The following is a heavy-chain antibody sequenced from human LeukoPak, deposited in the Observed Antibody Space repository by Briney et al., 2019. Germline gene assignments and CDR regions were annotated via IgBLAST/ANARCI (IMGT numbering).Heavy chain of an antibody. J-gene: IGHJ4*02. CDR2: MYPGDSDT. Sequence: GESLKISCKGSGYNFTSYWIGWVRQMPGKGPEWMGIMYPGDSDTRYSPSFQGQVTISADKSITTADVQWSSLKASDTAMYYCARAYYGSSGFDYWGQGTLVTVSS. CDR3: ARAYYGSSGFDY. V-gene: IGHV5-51*01. D-gene: IGHD3-10*01. CDR1: GYNFTSYW.